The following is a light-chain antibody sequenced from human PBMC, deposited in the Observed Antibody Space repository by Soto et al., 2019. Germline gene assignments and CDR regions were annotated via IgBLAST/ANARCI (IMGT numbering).Light chain of an antibody. Sequence: DIQMTQSPSSLSASVGDRVTITCQASQDISNYLNWYQQKPGKAPKLLIYDASNLETGVPPRFSGSGSGTDFTFTISSLQPEDIATYYCQQYDNLQWTFGQGTKVEIK. CDR2: DAS. CDR1: QDISNY. J-gene: IGKJ1*01. CDR3: QQYDNLQWT. V-gene: IGKV1-33*01.